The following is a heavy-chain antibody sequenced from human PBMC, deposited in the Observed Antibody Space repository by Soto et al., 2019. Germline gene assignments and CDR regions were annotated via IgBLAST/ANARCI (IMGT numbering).Heavy chain of an antibody. CDR2: ISAYNGNT. CDR1: GYNFASYT. D-gene: IGHD5-18*01. J-gene: IGHJ4*02. CDR3: ANRGYSYGFVIY. V-gene: IGHV1-18*01. Sequence: EASVKVSCKASGYNFASYTISWMRQAPGQGLEWMGWISAYNGNTNYAQKLQGRVTMTTDTSTSTAYMELRSLRSDDTAVYYCANRGYSYGFVIYWGQGTLVTVSS.